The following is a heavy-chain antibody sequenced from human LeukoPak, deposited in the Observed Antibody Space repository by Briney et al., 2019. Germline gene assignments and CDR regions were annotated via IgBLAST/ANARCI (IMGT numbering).Heavy chain of an antibody. CDR3: TRDAGTRLKYSFGYGDY. V-gene: IGHV3-23*01. Sequence: GGSLRLSCAASGFTFSSYWMSWVRQAPGKGLEWVSGISGGGGSTYYADSVKGRFTISRDNAKSSLYLQMNSLRAEDTAVYYCTRDAGTRLKYSFGYGDYWGQGALVTVSS. D-gene: IGHD5-18*01. CDR2: ISGGGGST. CDR1: GFTFSSYW. J-gene: IGHJ4*02.